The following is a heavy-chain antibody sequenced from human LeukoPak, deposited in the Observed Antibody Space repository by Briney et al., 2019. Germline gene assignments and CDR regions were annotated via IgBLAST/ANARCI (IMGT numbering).Heavy chain of an antibody. CDR1: GGAVSTSDYY. CDR2: IFYTGKT. CDR3: ARVFDS. Sequence: SETLSLTCTVSGGAVSTSDYYWGWIRQSPGKGLEWIGDIFYTGKTNYNPSLKSRATISLDTSKNQFSLRLTSVTAADTAVYFCARVFDSWGQGKLVTVSS. V-gene: IGHV4-39*07. J-gene: IGHJ4*02.